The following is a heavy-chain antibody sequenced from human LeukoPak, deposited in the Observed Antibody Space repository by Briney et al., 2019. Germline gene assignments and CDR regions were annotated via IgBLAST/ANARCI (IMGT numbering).Heavy chain of an antibody. D-gene: IGHD3-22*01. J-gene: IGHJ3*02. Sequence: PSETLSLTCTVSGGSISSYYWSWIRQPPGKGLEWIGYIYYSGSTNYNPSLKSRVTISVDTSKNQFSLKLSSVTAADTAVYYCARQPYYYDSSGDCAFDIWGQGTMVTVSS. CDR2: IYYSGST. CDR1: GGSISSYY. CDR3: ARQPYYYDSSGDCAFDI. V-gene: IGHV4-59*08.